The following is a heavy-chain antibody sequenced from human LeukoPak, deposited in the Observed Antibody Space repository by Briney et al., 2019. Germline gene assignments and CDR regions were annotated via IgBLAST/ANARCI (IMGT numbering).Heavy chain of an antibody. Sequence: PSETLSLTCAVYGGSFSGYYWSWIRQPPGKGLEWIGEINHSGSTNYNPSLKSRVTISVDTSKNRFSLKLSSVTAADTAVYYCARGKRAAAGSFDYWGQGTLVTVSS. CDR3: ARGKRAAAGSFDY. V-gene: IGHV4-34*01. D-gene: IGHD6-13*01. J-gene: IGHJ4*02. CDR2: INHSGST. CDR1: GGSFSGYY.